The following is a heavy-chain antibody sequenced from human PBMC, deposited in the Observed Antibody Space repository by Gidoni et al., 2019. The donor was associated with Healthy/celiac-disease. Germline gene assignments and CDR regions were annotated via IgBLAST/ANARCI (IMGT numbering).Heavy chain of an antibody. CDR2: ISWDGGST. J-gene: IGHJ4*02. CDR1: GFTFDDYT. V-gene: IGHV3-43*01. D-gene: IGHD5-12*01. Sequence: EVQLVESGGVVVQPGGSMRLSCAASGFTFDDYTMHWVRQAPGKGLEWVSLISWDGGSTYYADSVKGRFTISRDNSKNSLYLQMNSLRTEDTALYYCAKDSLRYGGWLQTTGYFDYWGQGTLVTVSS. CDR3: AKDSLRYGGWLQTTGYFDY.